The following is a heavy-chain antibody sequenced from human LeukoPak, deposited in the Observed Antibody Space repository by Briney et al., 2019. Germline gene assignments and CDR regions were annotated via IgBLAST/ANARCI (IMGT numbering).Heavy chain of an antibody. V-gene: IGHV3-7*01. J-gene: IGHJ4*02. CDR3: ARDCEDIVVVVAATHYFDY. Sequence: GGSLRLSCAASGLTFSSYWMSWVRQAPGKGLEWVANIKQDGSEKYYVDSVKGRFTISRDNAKNSLYLQMNSLRAEDTAVYYCARDCEDIVVVVAATHYFDYWGQGTLVTVSS. CDR2: IKQDGSEK. CDR1: GLTFSSYW. D-gene: IGHD2-15*01.